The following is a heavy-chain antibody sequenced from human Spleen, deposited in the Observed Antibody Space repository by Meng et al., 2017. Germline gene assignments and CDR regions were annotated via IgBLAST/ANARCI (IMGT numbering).Heavy chain of an antibody. CDR1: GFIFSYFS. J-gene: IGHJ4*02. CDR3: ARENRDSSFDY. V-gene: IGHV3-30*04. CDR2: ILYDGSNK. D-gene: IGHD1-14*01. Sequence: GESLKISCTASGFIFSYFSIHWVRQAPGKGLEWVTVILYDGSNKYYADSVRGRFTISRDNSKNTLFLQMNSLTSEDTAVYYCARENRDSSFDYWGQGTLVTVSS.